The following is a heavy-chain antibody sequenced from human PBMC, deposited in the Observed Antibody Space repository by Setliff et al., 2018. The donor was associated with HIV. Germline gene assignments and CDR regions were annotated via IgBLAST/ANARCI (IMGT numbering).Heavy chain of an antibody. V-gene: IGHV1-3*01. CDR2: INVGNGNT. J-gene: IGHJ4*01. D-gene: IGHD6-13*01. CDR3: ARQFSSSWYVFDY. Sequence: ASVKVSCKASGYTFSRNTTHWVRQAPGKRLEWMGWINVGNGNTKYSQRFQGRVTITRDTSASAAYMRLNSLRSEDTAVYYCARQFSSSWYVFDYWGQGALVTVSS. CDR1: GYTFSRNT.